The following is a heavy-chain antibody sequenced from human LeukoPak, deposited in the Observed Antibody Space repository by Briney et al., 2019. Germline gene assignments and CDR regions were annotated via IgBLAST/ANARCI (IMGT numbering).Heavy chain of an antibody. J-gene: IGHJ4*02. D-gene: IGHD3-10*01. V-gene: IGHV1-8*02. CDR2: MNPNSGNT. CDR1: GYTFTSYD. CDR3: ATDLAMVRGVIGGDY. Sequence: ASVKVSCKASGYTFTSYDINWVRQATGQGLEWMGWMNPNSGNTGYAQKFQGRVTMTEDTSTDTAYTELSSLTSDDTAVYYCATDLAMVRGVIGGDYWGQGTLVTVSS.